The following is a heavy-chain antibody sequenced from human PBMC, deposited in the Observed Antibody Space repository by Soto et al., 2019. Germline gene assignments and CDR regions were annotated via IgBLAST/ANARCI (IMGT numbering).Heavy chain of an antibody. D-gene: IGHD7-27*01. CDR1: GGTLSSYS. V-gene: IGHV1-69*06. J-gene: IGHJ6*02. CDR2: IIPLFGAP. CDR3: ARLLGNQLTGETYYYYGMEV. Sequence: QVQLVQSGAEVKKPGSSVKVSCKASGGTLSSYSISWVRQAPGQGLEWMGGIIPLFGAPNYAQTFLRRVTITADKSTGTAYMEVSSRRSEDPAVYYCARLLGNQLTGETYYYYGMEVWGQGTTVSVSS.